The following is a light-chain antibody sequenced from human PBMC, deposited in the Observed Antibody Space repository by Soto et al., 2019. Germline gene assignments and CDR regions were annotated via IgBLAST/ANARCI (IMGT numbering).Light chain of an antibody. CDR2: GAS. CDR1: QSVGSN. V-gene: IGKV3D-15*01. Sequence: EIVMTQSPATLSVSPGERATLSCRASQSVGSNLVWYQQKPGQAPRLLIYGASTRATGIPARFSGSGSGTEFTLTIRSLQSEDSAVYICQQCNNLPPWTFGQGT. CDR3: QQCNNLPPWT. J-gene: IGKJ1*01.